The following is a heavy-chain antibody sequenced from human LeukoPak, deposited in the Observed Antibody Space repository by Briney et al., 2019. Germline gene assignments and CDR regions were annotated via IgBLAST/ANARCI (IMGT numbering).Heavy chain of an antibody. Sequence: GGSLRLSCEASGFTFDDYAMHWVRQAPGKGLEWVSLITGNGGRTYFADSVKGRLTISRDNRKNSLYLQMNSLRTDDTALYYCAREGPIAVAGYFDYWGQATLVTVSS. V-gene: IGHV3-43*02. J-gene: IGHJ4*02. CDR2: ITGNGGRT. CDR1: GFTFDDYA. D-gene: IGHD6-19*01. CDR3: AREGPIAVAGYFDY.